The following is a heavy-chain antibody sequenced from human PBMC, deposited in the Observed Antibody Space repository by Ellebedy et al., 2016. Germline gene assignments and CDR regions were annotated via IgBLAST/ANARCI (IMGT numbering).Heavy chain of an antibody. CDR2: ISAYNGNT. CDR1: GYTFTSYG. D-gene: IGHD3-3*01. Sequence: ASVKVSCKASGYTFTSYGISWVRQAPGQGLEWMGWISAYNGNTNYAQKLQGRVTMTTDTSTSTAYMELSSLRSEDTAVYYCARGLLYDFWSGVNWFDPWGQGTLVTVSS. V-gene: IGHV1-18*01. J-gene: IGHJ5*02. CDR3: ARGLLYDFWSGVNWFDP.